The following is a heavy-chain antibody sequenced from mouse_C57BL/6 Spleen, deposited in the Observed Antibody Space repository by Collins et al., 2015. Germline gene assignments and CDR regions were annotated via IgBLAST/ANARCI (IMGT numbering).Heavy chain of an antibody. J-gene: IGHJ2*01. V-gene: IGHV3-2*02. CDR1: GYSITSDYA. CDR2: ISYSGST. CDR3: ARRGLGEYFDY. D-gene: IGHD4-1*01. Sequence: DVQLQESGPGLVKPSQSLSLTCTVTGYSITSDYAWNWIRQFPGNKLEWMGYISYSGSTSYNPSLKSRISITRDTSKNQFFLQLNSVTTEDTATYYCARRGLGEYFDYWGQGTTLTVSS.